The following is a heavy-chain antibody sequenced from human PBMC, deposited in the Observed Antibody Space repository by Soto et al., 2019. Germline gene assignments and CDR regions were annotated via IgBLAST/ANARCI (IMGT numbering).Heavy chain of an antibody. V-gene: IGHV4-4*02. D-gene: IGHD6-19*01. CDR1: GGSISSSNW. Sequence: SETLSLTCAVSGGSISSSNWWSWVRQPPGKGLEWIGEIYHSGSTNYNPSLKSRVTISVDKSKNQFSLKLSSVTAADTAVYYCARVGNQWLVNYYYYGMDVWGQGTTVTVSS. CDR3: ARVGNQWLVNYYYYGMDV. CDR2: IYHSGST. J-gene: IGHJ6*02.